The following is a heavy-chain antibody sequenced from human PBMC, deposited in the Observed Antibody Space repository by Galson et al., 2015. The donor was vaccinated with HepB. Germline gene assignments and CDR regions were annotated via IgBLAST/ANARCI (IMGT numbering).Heavy chain of an antibody. J-gene: IGHJ6*02. Sequence: LSLTCAVSGGSISSSNWWSWVRQPPGKGLEWIGEIYHSGSTNYNPSLKSRVTISVDKSKNQFSLKLSSVTATDRAGYYCARTGGIVVVPAAIVGGGVMDVWGQGTTVTVSS. V-gene: IGHV4-4*02. D-gene: IGHD2-2*02. CDR1: GGSISSSNW. CDR3: ARTGGIVVVPAAIVGGGVMDV. CDR2: IYHSGST.